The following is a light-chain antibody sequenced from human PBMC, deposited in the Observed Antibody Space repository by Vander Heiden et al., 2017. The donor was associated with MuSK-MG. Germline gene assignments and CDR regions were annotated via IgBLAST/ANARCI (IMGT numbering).Light chain of an antibody. V-gene: IGKV1-33*01. CDR1: QDISNY. J-gene: IGKJ3*01. CDR3: QQEDNPLFT. Sequence: DIQMTQSPSSLSASVGDRVTITCQASQDISNYLNWYQQKPGKAPKLLIYDASNLETGVPSRFSGSGSGTDFTFTISSLQPEDIATYYCQQEDNPLFTFGRGTKVDIK. CDR2: DAS.